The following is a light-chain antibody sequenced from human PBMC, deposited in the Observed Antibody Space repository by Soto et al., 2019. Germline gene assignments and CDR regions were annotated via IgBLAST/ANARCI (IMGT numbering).Light chain of an antibody. V-gene: IGKV1-33*01. Sequence: DVQLTQSSSSLSASVGDRVIITCQASHSIANSLNWFQQKPGKAPELLISNSSHLEARVPSRFSGSRSGTDFTLTISNLQPEDFATYYCQQYEDLPLTVGGGTKVDIK. CDR1: HSIANS. J-gene: IGKJ4*01. CDR3: QQYEDLPLT. CDR2: NSS.